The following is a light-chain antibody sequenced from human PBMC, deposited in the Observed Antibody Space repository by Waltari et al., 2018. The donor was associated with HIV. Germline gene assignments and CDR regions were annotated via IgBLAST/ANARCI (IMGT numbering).Light chain of an antibody. Sequence: SYVLTQPPSVSVSPSQTAKVTRGGNNIGSKSVHWYQQKPGQAPVLVIYDDTDRPSGIPERFSGSNSGNTATLTISRVEAGDEADYYCQVWDSSSDQFYVFGTGTKVTVL. CDR2: DDT. V-gene: IGLV3-21*02. CDR1: NIGSKS. CDR3: QVWDSSSDQFYV. J-gene: IGLJ1*01.